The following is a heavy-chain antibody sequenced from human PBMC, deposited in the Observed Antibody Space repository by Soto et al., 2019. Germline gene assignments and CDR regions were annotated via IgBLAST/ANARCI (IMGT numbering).Heavy chain of an antibody. V-gene: IGHV3-74*01. CDR1: GFTYSSYW. CDR3: VRDQDSRGYSVFNH. CDR2: INSDGSST. J-gene: IGHJ4*02. Sequence: GGSLRLSCAASGFTYSSYWMHWVRQAPGKGLVWVSRINSDGSSTTYADSVKGRFTISRDNAKNTLYLQMNSLRAEDTAVYFCVRDQDSRGYSVFNHWGQGTQVTVSS. D-gene: IGHD3-22*01.